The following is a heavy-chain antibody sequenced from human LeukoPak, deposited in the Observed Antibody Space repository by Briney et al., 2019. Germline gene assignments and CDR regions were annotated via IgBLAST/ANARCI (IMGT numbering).Heavy chain of an antibody. CDR1: GYTFTSYG. CDR3: ARKCSGGSCYEGGWFDP. J-gene: IGHJ5*02. V-gene: IGHV1-18*01. CDR2: ISAYNGNT. Sequence: GASVKVSCKASGYTFTSYGISWVRQAPGQGLEWTGWISAYNGNTNYAQKLQGRVTMTTDTSTSTAYMELRSLRSDDTAVYYCARKCSGGSCYEGGWFDPWGQGTLVTVSS. D-gene: IGHD2-15*01.